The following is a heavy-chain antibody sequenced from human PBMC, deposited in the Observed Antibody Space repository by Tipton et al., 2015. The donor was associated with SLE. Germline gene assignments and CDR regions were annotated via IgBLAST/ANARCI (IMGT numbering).Heavy chain of an antibody. V-gene: IGHV4-59*01. J-gene: IGHJ6*02. CDR2: IYSSGST. CDR1: GGAIRSNY. Sequence: TLSLTCSVSGGAIRSNYWIWIRQPPGKGLEWIGYIYSSGSTNYNPSLKSRVTISVDTSENQFSLRLTSVTAADTAVYYCARSGDYSGIYYYGFDVWGQGTLVTVSS. D-gene: IGHD4-11*01. CDR3: ARSGDYSGIYYYGFDV.